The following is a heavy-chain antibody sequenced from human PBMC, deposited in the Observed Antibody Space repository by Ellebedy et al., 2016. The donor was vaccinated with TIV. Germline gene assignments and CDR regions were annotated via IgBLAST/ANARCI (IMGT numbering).Heavy chain of an antibody. Sequence: PGGSLRLSCAAPGFTFSTYPMNWVRQAPGKGLEWVSIISANGGTTYYADSVKGRVTISRDNSKNTLYLQMNSIRAEDTAVYFCARSRGVSYWGQGTLVTVSS. V-gene: IGHV3-23*01. CDR1: GFTFSTYP. CDR3: ARSRGVSY. J-gene: IGHJ4*02. CDR2: ISANGGTT. D-gene: IGHD2-8*01.